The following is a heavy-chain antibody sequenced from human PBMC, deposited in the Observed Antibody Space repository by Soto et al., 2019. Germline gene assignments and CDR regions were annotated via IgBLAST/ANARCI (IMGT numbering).Heavy chain of an antibody. V-gene: IGHV3-30-3*01. Sequence: QVQLVESGGGVVQPGRSLRLSCAASGFTFSSYAMHWVRQAPGKGLEWVAVISYDGSNKYYADSVKGRFTISRDNSKNTLYLQMNSLRAEDTAVYYCARDAGGYYGWFDPWGQGTLVTVSS. CDR1: GFTFSSYA. CDR3: ARDAGGYYGWFDP. J-gene: IGHJ5*02. CDR2: ISYDGSNK. D-gene: IGHD3-10*01.